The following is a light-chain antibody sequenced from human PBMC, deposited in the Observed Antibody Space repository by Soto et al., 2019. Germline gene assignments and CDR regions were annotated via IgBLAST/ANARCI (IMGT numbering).Light chain of an antibody. Sequence: QSVLTQPPSVSAAPGQTVTISCSGSSSNIGNKYVSWYQQLPGTAPKLPIHENDKRPSGIPDRFSGAKSGASDTLGITGLQTGDEADYYCGTWDSGLSVYVFGTGTKLTVL. V-gene: IGLV1-51*02. CDR3: GTWDSGLSVYV. CDR2: END. CDR1: SSNIGNKY. J-gene: IGLJ1*01.